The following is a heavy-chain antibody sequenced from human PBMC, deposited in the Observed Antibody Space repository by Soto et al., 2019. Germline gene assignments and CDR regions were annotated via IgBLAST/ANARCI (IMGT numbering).Heavy chain of an antibody. CDR3: ARPGSGSGSFRYGMDV. CDR2: INWNGGST. CDR1: GFTFDDYG. Sequence: GGSLRLSCAASGFTFDDYGMSWVRQAPGKGLEWVSGINWNGGSTGYADSVKGRFTISRDNAKNSLYLQMNSLRAEDTALYYCARPGSGSGSFRYGMDVWGQGTTVTVSS. J-gene: IGHJ6*02. V-gene: IGHV3-20*04. D-gene: IGHD3-10*01.